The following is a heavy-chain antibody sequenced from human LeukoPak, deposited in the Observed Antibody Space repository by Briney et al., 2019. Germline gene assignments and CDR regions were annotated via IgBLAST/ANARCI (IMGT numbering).Heavy chain of an antibody. V-gene: IGHV1-69*04. D-gene: IGHD5-18*01. CDR2: IIPIIGIA. Sequence: GASVKVSCKASGGTFSSYAISWVRQAPGQGLEWMGRIIPIIGIANYAQKFQGRVTITADKSTSTAYMELSSLRSEDTAVYYCARDRGVDTAMVPPWYFDYWGQGTLVTVSS. CDR3: ARDRGVDTAMVPPWYFDY. CDR1: GGTFSSYA. J-gene: IGHJ4*02.